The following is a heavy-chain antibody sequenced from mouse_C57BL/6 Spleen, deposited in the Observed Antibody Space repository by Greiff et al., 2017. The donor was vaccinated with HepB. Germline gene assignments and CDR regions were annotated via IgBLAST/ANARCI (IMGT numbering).Heavy chain of an antibody. CDR3: TPYWYFDV. CDR1: GYTFTDYE. V-gene: IGHV1-15*01. CDR2: IDPETGGT. J-gene: IGHJ1*03. Sequence: VQLQESGAELVRPGASVTLSCKASGYTFTDYEMHWVKQTPVHGLEWIGAIDPETGGTAYNQKFKGKAILTADKSSSTAYMELRSLTSEDSAVYYCTPYWYFDVWGTGTTVTVSS.